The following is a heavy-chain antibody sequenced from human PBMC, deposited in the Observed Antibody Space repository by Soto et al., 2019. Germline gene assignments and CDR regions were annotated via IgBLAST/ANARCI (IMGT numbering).Heavy chain of an antibody. V-gene: IGHV4-59*01. CDR1: GDSITGYY. Sequence: SETLSLTCSVSGDSITGYYWSWIRQPPGKGLEWIGYIHYSGSSDYSPSPKSRVSISVDTSKNQFSLRLTSVTAADTAVYYCARNHFGDPPLNNWFDPWGQGSLVTVSS. J-gene: IGHJ5*02. CDR2: IHYSGSS. CDR3: ARNHFGDPPLNNWFDP. D-gene: IGHD4-17*01.